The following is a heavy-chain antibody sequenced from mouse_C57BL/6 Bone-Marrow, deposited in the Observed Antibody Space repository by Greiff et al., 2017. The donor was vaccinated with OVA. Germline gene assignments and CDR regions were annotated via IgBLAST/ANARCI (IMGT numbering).Heavy chain of an antibody. CDR3: ARESGPYYYDFSY. Sequence: EVKLMESGGGLVKPGGSLKLSCAASGFTFSSYAMSWVRQTPEKRLEWVATISAGGSFTYYPDNVKGRFTISRDNAKNTLYLQMSHLKSEDTSMYYGARESGPYYYDFSYWGQGTTLTVSS. V-gene: IGHV5-4*01. CDR2: ISAGGSFT. CDR1: GFTFSSYA. J-gene: IGHJ2*01. D-gene: IGHD1-1*01.